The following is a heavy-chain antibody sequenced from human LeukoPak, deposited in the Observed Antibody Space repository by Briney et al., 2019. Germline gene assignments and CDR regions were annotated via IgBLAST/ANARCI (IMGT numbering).Heavy chain of an antibody. D-gene: IGHD3-10*01. CDR2: IYNGGII. V-gene: IGHV4-4*07. CDR3: ARDSGTTGEVKFDP. CDR1: GDSISRYY. Sequence: ASETLSLTCTVSGDSISRYYWSWIRHPAGKGLEWIGRIYNGGIITYNPSLKSRVTMSIDTSNNQFSLRLRFVTAADTAVYYCARDSGTTGEVKFDPWGQGTLVTVSS. J-gene: IGHJ5*02.